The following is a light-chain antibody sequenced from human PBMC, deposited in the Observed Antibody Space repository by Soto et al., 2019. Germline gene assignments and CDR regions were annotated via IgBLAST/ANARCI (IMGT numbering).Light chain of an antibody. V-gene: IGLV2-14*01. CDR1: SSDVGGYNF. CDR2: EVS. CDR3: SSYTNSSTLVG. Sequence: QSALTQPASVSGSPGQSITISCTGTSSDVGGYNFVSWYQHHPGKAPKLIIYEVSNRPSGVSNRFSASKSGNTASLTFSGLQAEDEADYYCSSYTNSSTLVGFGGGTKLTVL. J-gene: IGLJ2*01.